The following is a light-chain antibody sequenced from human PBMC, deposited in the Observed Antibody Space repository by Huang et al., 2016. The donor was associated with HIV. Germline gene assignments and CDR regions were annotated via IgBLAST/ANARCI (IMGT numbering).Light chain of an antibody. Sequence: DIVVTQSPDSLTMSLGERATVNCTSSQSVLDSSNNKSYLAWYQHKPGQPPKLLIYWASTRESGVPDLFSGSGSGTDFTLIITSLQAEDVAVYYCHQYYDSPQTFGQGTKVEVK. V-gene: IGKV4-1*01. CDR3: HQYYDSPQT. CDR2: WAS. J-gene: IGKJ1*01. CDR1: QSVLDSSNNKSY.